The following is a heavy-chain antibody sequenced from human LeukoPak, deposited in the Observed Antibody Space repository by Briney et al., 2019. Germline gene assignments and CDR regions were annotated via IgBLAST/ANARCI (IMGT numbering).Heavy chain of an antibody. V-gene: IGHV4-34*01. Sequence: SETLSLTCAVYGGSFNDYYWSWLRQPPGKGLEWIGEINHSGSTNYNPSLKSRVTISVDTSKNQFSLKLSSVTAADTAVYYCAKKRSYDTDPRDAFDIWGQGTMVTVSS. D-gene: IGHD3-22*01. CDR2: INHSGST. J-gene: IGHJ3*02. CDR1: GGSFNDYY. CDR3: AKKRSYDTDPRDAFDI.